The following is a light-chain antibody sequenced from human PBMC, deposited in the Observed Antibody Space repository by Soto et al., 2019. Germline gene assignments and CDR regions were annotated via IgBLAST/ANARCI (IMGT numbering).Light chain of an antibody. CDR3: QSYDSSLVV. J-gene: IGLJ2*01. CDR2: GNS. CDR1: SSNIGAGYD. Sequence: QSVLTQPPSVSGAPGQRVTISCTGSSSNIGAGYDVHWYQQLPGTAPKLLIYGNSNRPSGVPDRFSGSKSGTSASLAITGLQAEDEADYYCQSYDSSLVVFGGGTKLTLL. V-gene: IGLV1-40*01.